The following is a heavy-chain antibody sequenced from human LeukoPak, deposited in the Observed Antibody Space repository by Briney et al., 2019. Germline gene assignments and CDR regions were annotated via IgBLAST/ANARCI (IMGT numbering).Heavy chain of an antibody. J-gene: IGHJ6*03. D-gene: IGHD2-2*01. V-gene: IGHV3-23*01. Sequence: GGSLRLSCAASGFTFSSSAMSWVRQAPGKGLEWVSGISDSGVNTYYADSVKGRFTISRDNAKSTLYLQMNSLRAEDTAVYYCARDNQRGRRVIVVVPAAQPYYYYMDVWGKGTTVTVSS. CDR1: GFTFSSSA. CDR3: ARDNQRGRRVIVVVPAAQPYYYYMDV. CDR2: ISDSGVNT.